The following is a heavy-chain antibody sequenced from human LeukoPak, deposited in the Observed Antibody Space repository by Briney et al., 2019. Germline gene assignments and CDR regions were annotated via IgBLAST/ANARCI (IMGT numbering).Heavy chain of an antibody. Sequence: GASVKVSCKASGYTFTGYYMHWVRQAPGQGLEWMGWINPNSGGTNYAQKFQGRVTMTRDTSISTAYMELSRLRSEDTAVYYCARGPYSSGWYYFDYWGQGTLVTVSS. CDR1: GYTFTGYY. V-gene: IGHV1-2*02. D-gene: IGHD6-19*01. CDR3: ARGPYSSGWYYFDY. J-gene: IGHJ4*02. CDR2: INPNSGGT.